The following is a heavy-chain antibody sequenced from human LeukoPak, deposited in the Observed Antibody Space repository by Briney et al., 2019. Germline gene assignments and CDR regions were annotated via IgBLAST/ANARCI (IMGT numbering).Heavy chain of an antibody. V-gene: IGHV4-61*02. CDR3: ARVMSSSWVFDY. J-gene: IGHJ4*02. Sequence: SETLSLTCTVSGGSISSGSYYWSWIRQPAGKGLEWIGRIYTSGSTNYNPSLKSRVTISVDTSKNQFSLKLSSVTAADTAVYYCARVMSSSWVFDYWGQGTLVTVSS. D-gene: IGHD6-13*01. CDR2: IYTSGST. CDR1: GGSISSGSYY.